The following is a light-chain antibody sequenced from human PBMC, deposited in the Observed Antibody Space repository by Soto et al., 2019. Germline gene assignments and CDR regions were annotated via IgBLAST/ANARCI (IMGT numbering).Light chain of an antibody. CDR1: QYTNTR. CDR3: HQRQSWPRT. J-gene: IGKJ1*01. CDR2: QPS. V-gene: IGKV3-11*01. Sequence: EIVFTQSPAPHSSLPGARVTLSSRACQYTNTRLAWYQHRPGQAPRLLIYQPSIRAAGIPARFSASATGTDFTLTISDVQPEDFAVYYCHQRQSWPRTFGQGTKV.